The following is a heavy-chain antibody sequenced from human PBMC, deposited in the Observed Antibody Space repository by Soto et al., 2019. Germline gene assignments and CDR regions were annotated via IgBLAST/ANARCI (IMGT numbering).Heavy chain of an antibody. J-gene: IGHJ4*02. V-gene: IGHV4-39*01. CDR3: ARQEYSSSSFDY. Sequence: SETLSLTCTVSGGSISSSSYYWGWIRQPPGKGLEWIGSIYYSGSTYYNPSLKSRVTISVDTSKNHFSLQLSSVTAADTAVYYCARQEYSSSSFDYWGQGTLVTVSS. D-gene: IGHD6-6*01. CDR2: IYYSGST. CDR1: GGSISSSSYY.